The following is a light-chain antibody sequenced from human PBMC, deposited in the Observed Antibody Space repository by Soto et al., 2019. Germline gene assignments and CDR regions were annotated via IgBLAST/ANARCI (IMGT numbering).Light chain of an antibody. Sequence: VMTQSPATLSVSPGERATLSCRASQSIGSNLAWYQQKPGQAPRLLISRASTRATGVPARFTGSGSGTEFTLTVSSLQYEDSAVYYCQQYYHWPPFTFGQGTKVEIK. CDR1: QSIGSN. CDR3: QQYYHWPPFT. J-gene: IGKJ2*01. CDR2: RAS. V-gene: IGKV3-15*01.